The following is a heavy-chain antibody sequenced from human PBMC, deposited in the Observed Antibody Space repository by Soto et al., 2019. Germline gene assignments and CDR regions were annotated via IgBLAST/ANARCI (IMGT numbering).Heavy chain of an antibody. Sequence: SETLSLTCAVYGGSFSGYYWSWIRQPPGKGLEWIGEINHSGSTNYNPSLKSRVTISVDTSKNQFSLKLSSVTAADTAVYYCARLSSSSWGAFAIWGQGTMVTVSS. D-gene: IGHD6-13*01. V-gene: IGHV4-34*01. CDR3: ARLSSSSWGAFAI. J-gene: IGHJ3*02. CDR2: INHSGST. CDR1: GGSFSGYY.